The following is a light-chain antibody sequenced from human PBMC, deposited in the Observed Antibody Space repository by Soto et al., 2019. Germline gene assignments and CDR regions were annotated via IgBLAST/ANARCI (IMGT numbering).Light chain of an antibody. CDR2: EVS. CDR1: SSDVGGYNY. V-gene: IGLV2-8*01. CDR3: QSYDSSLSGWV. Sequence: QSVLTQPPSASGSPGQSVTISCTGTSSDVGGYNYVSWYQQHPGKAPKLIIYEVSKRPSGVPNRFSGSKSGNTASLTVSGLQAEDEADYYRQSYDSSLSGWVFGTGTKVTVL. J-gene: IGLJ1*01.